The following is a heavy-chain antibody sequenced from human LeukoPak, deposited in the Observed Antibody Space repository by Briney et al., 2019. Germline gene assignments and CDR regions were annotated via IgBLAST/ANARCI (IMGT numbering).Heavy chain of an antibody. CDR1: GYSFTDYY. J-gene: IGHJ5*02. CDR2: INTKSGRT. D-gene: IGHD3-3*01. Sequence: GASVRVSCKTSGYSFTDYYIHWVRQAPGQGLEWMGWINTKSGRTSSARKFQGRVTMPRDPSVPTVYMDLAWLTSDDTAIYFCARADFIDAGPYLIGPWGQGTLVTVSS. V-gene: IGHV1-2*02. CDR3: ARADFIDAGPYLIGP.